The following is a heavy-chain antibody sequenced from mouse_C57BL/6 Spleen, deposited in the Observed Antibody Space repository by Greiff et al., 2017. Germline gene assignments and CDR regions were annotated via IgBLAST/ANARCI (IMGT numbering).Heavy chain of an antibody. CDR1: GYAFSSSW. CDR3: AREDSNYGFFFDY. CDR2: IYPGDGDT. V-gene: IGHV1-82*01. D-gene: IGHD2-5*01. Sequence: VQLQESGPELVKPGASVKISCKASGYAFSSSWMNWVKQRPGKGLEWIGRIYPGDGDTNYNGKFKGKATLTADKSSSTAYMQLSSLTSEDSAVYFCAREDSNYGFFFDYWGQGTTLTVSS. J-gene: IGHJ2*01.